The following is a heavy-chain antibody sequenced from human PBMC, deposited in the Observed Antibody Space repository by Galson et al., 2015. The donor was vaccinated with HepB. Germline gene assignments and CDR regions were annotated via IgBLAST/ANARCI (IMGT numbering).Heavy chain of an antibody. CDR2: IYYSGST. D-gene: IGHD3-10*01. J-gene: IGHJ5*02. Sequence: LSLTCTVSGGPVSSGSYYWSWIRQPPGKGLEWIGYIYYSGSTNYNPSLKSRVTISVDTSKNQFSLKLSSVTAADTAVYYCAREIRITMVRGVPGETGFDPWGQGTLVTVSS. V-gene: IGHV4-61*01. CDR3: AREIRITMVRGVPGETGFDP. CDR1: GGPVSSGSYY.